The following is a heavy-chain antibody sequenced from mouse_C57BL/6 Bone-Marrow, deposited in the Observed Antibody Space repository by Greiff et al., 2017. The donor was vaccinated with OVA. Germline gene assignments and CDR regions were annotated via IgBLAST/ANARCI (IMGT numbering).Heavy chain of an antibody. J-gene: IGHJ3*01. CDR2: ISYDGSN. CDR1: GYSITSGYY. Sequence: EVQLKESGPGLVKPSQSLSLTCSVTGYSITSGYYWNWIRQFPGNKLEWMGYISYDGSNNYNPSLKNRISITRDTSKNQFFLKLNSVTTEDTATYYCAMGAYWGQGTLVTVSA. CDR3: AMGAY. V-gene: IGHV3-6*01.